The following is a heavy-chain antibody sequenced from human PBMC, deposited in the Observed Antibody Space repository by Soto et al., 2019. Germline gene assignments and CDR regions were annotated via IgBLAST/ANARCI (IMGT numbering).Heavy chain of an antibody. Sequence: SETLSLTCAVSGGSISSGGYSWSWIRQPPGKGLEWIGYIYHSGSTYYNPSLKSRVTISVDTSKNQFSLKLSSVTAADTAVYYCARLYSSTWYFDYWGQGALVTVSS. D-gene: IGHD6-13*01. CDR3: ARLYSSTWYFDY. CDR1: GGSISSGGYS. CDR2: IYHSGST. V-gene: IGHV4-30-2*03. J-gene: IGHJ4*02.